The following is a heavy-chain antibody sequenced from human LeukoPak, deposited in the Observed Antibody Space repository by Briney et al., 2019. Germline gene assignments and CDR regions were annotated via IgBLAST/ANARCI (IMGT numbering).Heavy chain of an antibody. J-gene: IGHJ5*02. CDR2: INHSGSS. Sequence: PSETLSLTCAVYGGSFSGYYWSWIRQPPGKGLEWIGEINHSGSSNYNPSLKSRVTISVDTYKNQFSLKLSSVTAADTAAYYCARSGAAAGINWFDPSGQGTLVTVSS. CDR1: GGSFSGYY. D-gene: IGHD6-13*01. CDR3: ARSGAAAGINWFDP. V-gene: IGHV4-34*01.